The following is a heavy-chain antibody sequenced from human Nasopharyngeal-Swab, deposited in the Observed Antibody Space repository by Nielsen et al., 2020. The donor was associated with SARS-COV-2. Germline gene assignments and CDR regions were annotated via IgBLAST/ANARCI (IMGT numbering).Heavy chain of an antibody. CDR3: ARDRGSGYDHAFDI. D-gene: IGHD5-12*01. CDR2: IYYSGST. J-gene: IGHJ3*02. V-gene: IGHV4-59*01. Sequence: WIRQPPGKALEWIGYIYYSGSTNYKPSLKSRVTISVDTSKNQFSLKLSSVTAADTAVYYCARDRGSGYDHAFDIWGQGTMVTVSS.